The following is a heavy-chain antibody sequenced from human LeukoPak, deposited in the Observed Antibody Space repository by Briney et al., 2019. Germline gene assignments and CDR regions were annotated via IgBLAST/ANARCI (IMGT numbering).Heavy chain of an antibody. D-gene: IGHD6-13*01. V-gene: IGHV4-34*01. CDR2: INHSGST. J-gene: IGHJ6*03. CDR3: ARATGIAPVGYYYYYMDV. CDR1: GGSFSGYY. Sequence: PSETLSLTCAVYGGSFSGYYWSWIRQPPGKGLEWIGEINHSGSTNYNPSLKSRVTISVDTSKNQFSLKLSSVTAADTAVYYCARATGIAPVGYYYYYMDVWGKGTTVTVSS.